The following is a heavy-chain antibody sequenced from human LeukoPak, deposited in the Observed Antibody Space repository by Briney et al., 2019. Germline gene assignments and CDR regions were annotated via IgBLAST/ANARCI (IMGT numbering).Heavy chain of an antibody. V-gene: IGHV1-18*01. CDR3: ARAEYSYGQFDY. D-gene: IGHD5-18*01. J-gene: IGHJ4*02. CDR1: GNTFTSYG. Sequence: ASVKVSCKASGNTFTSYGISWVRQAPGQGLEWMGWISAYNGNTNYAQKLQGRVTMTTDTSTSTAYMELRSLRSDDTAVYYCARAEYSYGQFDYWGQGTLVTVSS. CDR2: ISAYNGNT.